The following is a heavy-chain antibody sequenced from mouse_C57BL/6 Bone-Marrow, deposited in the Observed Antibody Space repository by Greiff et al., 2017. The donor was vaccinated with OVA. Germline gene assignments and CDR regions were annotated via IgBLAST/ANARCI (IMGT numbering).Heavy chain of an antibody. V-gene: IGHV1-55*01. CDR1: GYTFTSYW. Sequence: VQLQQPGAELVKPGASVKMSCKASGYTFTSYWITWVKQRLGQGLEWIGDINPGSGSTNYNETFKSKATLTVDTSSSTAYMQFSSLTSEDSAVYYCARDDLRLSDFDYWGQGTTLTVSS. D-gene: IGHD3-2*02. J-gene: IGHJ2*01. CDR2: INPGSGST. CDR3: ARDDLRLSDFDY.